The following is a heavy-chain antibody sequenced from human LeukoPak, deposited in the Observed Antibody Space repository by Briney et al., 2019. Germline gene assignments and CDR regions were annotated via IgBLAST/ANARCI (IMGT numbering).Heavy chain of an antibody. CDR1: GFTFRSYA. D-gene: IGHD3-22*01. CDR3: AKDCYDSGGYHPEYFQH. V-gene: IGHV3-23*01. Sequence: GGSLRLSCAASGFTFRSYAMSWVRQAPRKGLEWVSAISGNGGSTYYADSVKGRFTVSRDNSKNTLYLQMNSLRAEDTAVYYCAKDCYDSGGYHPEYFQHWGQGTLVTVSS. J-gene: IGHJ1*01. CDR2: ISGNGGST.